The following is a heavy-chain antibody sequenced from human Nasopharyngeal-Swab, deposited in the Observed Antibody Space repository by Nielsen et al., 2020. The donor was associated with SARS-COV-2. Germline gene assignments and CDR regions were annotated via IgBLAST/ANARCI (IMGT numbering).Heavy chain of an antibody. CDR2: IGTAGDT. V-gene: IGHV3-13*04. J-gene: IGHJ6*02. CDR3: ARERVQSKGAYYGMDV. Sequence: AGSLRLSCAASGFTFSSYDMHWVRQATGKGLECVSAIGTAGDTYYPGSVKGRFTISRENAKNSLYLQMNSLRAGDTAVYYCARERVQSKGAYYGMDVWGQGTTVTVSS. CDR1: GFTFSSYD.